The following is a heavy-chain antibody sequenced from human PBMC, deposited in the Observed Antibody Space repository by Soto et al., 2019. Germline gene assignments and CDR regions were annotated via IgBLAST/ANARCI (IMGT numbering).Heavy chain of an antibody. CDR2: INHSGST. D-gene: IGHD3-10*01. V-gene: IGHV4-34*01. J-gene: IGHJ6*02. CDR3: ARGRRYYGSGIRNYGMDV. Sequence: ETLSLTCAVYGGSPSGYYWSWIRQPPGKGLEWIGEINHSGSTNYNPSLKSRVTISVDMSKNQFSLKVTSVTAADTAVYYCARGRRYYGSGIRNYGMDVWGQGTTVTVS. CDR1: GGSPSGYY.